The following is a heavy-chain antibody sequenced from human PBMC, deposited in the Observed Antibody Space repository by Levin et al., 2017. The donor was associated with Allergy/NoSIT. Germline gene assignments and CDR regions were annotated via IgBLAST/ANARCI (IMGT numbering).Heavy chain of an antibody. CDR2: INHSGST. D-gene: IGHD6-13*01. CDR1: GGSFSGYY. V-gene: IGHV4-34*01. J-gene: IGHJ4*02. Sequence: SETLSLTCAVYGGSFSGYYWSWIRQPPGKGLEWIGEINHSGSTNYNPSLKSRVTISVDTSKNQFSLKLSSVTAADTAVYYCARGEQLGIDYWGQGTLVTVSS. CDR3: ARGEQLGIDY.